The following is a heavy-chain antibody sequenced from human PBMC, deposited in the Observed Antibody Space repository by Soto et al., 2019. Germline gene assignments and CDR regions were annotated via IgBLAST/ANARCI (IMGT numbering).Heavy chain of an antibody. D-gene: IGHD6-13*01. J-gene: IGHJ3*02. CDR1: GFTFSSYA. CDR2: ISYDGSNK. CDR3: ARDMGMGSSWYPFGDAFDI. Sequence: GGSLRLSCAASGFTFSSYAMHWVRQAPGKGLEWVAVISYDGSNKYYAGSVKGRFTISRDNSKNTLYLQMNSLRAEDTAVYYCARDMGMGSSWYPFGDAFDIWGQGTMVTVSS. V-gene: IGHV3-30-3*01.